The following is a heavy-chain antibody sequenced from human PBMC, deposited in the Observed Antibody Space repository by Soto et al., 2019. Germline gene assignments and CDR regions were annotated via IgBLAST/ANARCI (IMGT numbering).Heavy chain of an antibody. J-gene: IGHJ4*02. V-gene: IGHV1-58*02. D-gene: IGHD6-19*01. CDR3: AADRGSGWYDTVDY. CDR1: GFTFTSSA. Sequence: QMQLVQSGPEVKKPGTSVKVSCKASGFTFTSSAMQWVRQARGQRLEWIGWIVVGSGNTNYAQKFQERVTXXRXMXXSTAYMELSSLRSEATAVYYCAADRGSGWYDTVDYWGQGTLVTVSS. CDR2: IVVGSGNT.